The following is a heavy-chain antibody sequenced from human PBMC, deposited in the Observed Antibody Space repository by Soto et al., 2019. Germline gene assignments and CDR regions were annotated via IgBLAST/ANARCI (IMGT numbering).Heavy chain of an antibody. CDR3: ASPQVAGLFDY. D-gene: IGHD6-19*01. CDR2: INHSGST. J-gene: IGHJ4*02. V-gene: IGHV4-34*01. CDR1: GGSFSGYY. Sequence: QVQLQQWGAGLLKPSETLSLTCAVYGGSFSGYYWSWIRQPPGKGLEWIGEINHSGSTNYNPSLKRRVTISVNTSKNQFSLKLSSVTAADTAVYYCASPQVAGLFDYWGQGTLVTVSS.